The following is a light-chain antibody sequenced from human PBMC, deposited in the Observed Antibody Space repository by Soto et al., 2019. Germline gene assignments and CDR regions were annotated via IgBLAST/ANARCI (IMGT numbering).Light chain of an antibody. CDR3: QQYHIWPSWT. J-gene: IGKJ1*01. V-gene: IGKV1-5*03. Sequence: DIQMTQSPSTLSGSVGDRVTITCRASQTISSWLAWYQQKPGKAPKLLIYKASTLKSGVPSRFSGSGSGTEFTLTISSLQPDDFAVYFCQQYHIWPSWTFGQGTKVDIK. CDR2: KAS. CDR1: QTISSW.